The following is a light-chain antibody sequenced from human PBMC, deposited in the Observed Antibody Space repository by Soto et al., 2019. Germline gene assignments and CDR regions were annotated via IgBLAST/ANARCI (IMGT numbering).Light chain of an antibody. CDR1: QSVSSNF. CDR3: QQYGNSPRT. CDR2: GAS. J-gene: IGKJ1*01. V-gene: IGKV3-20*01. Sequence: EIVLMQSPGTLSLSPGERATLSCRASQSVSSNFLAWYQQKPGQAPRLLIYGASNRATDIPARFSGSGSGTDFTLTISRLEPEDFAVYFCQQYGNSPRTFGQGTKVEIK.